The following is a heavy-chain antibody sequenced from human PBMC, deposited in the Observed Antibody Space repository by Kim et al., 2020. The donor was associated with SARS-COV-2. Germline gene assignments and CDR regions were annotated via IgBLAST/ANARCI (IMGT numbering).Heavy chain of an antibody. CDR3: ARFGSAQGAFDI. J-gene: IGHJ3*02. V-gene: IGHV4-59*01. D-gene: IGHD2-15*01. Sequence: NYNPSLMSRVTISVDTSKNQFSLKLSSVTAADTAVYYCARFGSAQGAFDIWGQGTMVTVSS.